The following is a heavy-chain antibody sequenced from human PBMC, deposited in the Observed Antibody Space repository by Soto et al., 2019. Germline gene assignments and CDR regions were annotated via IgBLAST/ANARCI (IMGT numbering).Heavy chain of an antibody. Sequence: ASVKVSCKASGYTFTGYYMHWVRQAPGQGLEWMGWINPNSGGTNYAQKFKGWVTMTRDTSISTAYMELSRLRSDDTAVYYCARALRTIFGVVIPYYYYGMDVWGQGTTVTVSS. J-gene: IGHJ6*02. CDR3: ARALRTIFGVVIPYYYYGMDV. V-gene: IGHV1-2*04. CDR1: GYTFTGYY. D-gene: IGHD3-3*01. CDR2: INPNSGGT.